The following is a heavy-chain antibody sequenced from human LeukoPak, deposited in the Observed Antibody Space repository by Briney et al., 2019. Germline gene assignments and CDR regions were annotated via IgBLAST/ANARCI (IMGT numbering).Heavy chain of an antibody. Sequence: GGSLRLSCAASGFIFNSYEMNWVRQAPGKGLEWVAFISYSGNSIYYADSMKGRFTISRDNTKNLLYLHMRSLRSDDTAVYYCATSNHVAPALGYFDSWGQGTLVTVSS. V-gene: IGHV3-48*03. CDR3: ATSNHVAPALGYFDS. CDR2: ISYSGNSI. D-gene: IGHD5-18*01. J-gene: IGHJ4*02. CDR1: GFIFNSYE.